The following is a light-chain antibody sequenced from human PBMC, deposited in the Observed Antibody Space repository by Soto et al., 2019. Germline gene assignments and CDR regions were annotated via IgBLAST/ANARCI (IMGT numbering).Light chain of an antibody. CDR1: QSISSY. Sequence: IQMNQSPSSLSASVGDRVTITCRASQSISSYLNWYQQKPGKAPKLLIYAASSLQSGVQSRFSGSGSGTDFTLTISSLQPEDFATYYCQQSYSTPPTFGQGTKVDI. V-gene: IGKV1-39*01. J-gene: IGKJ1*01. CDR3: QQSYSTPPT. CDR2: AAS.